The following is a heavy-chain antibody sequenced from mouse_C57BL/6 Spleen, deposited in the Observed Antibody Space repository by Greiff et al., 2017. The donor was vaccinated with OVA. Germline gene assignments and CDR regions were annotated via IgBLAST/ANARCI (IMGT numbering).Heavy chain of an antibody. Sequence: QVQLKQSGTELVKPGASVKISCKVSGYVFSSYWMNWVKQKPGQGLEWIGQIYPGDGDTNYNGKFKGKATLTADKSSSTAHMQLSSLTSEDSAVYFCARLDGYDGLVYWGQGTLVTVSA. CDR3: ARLDGYDGLVY. D-gene: IGHD2-2*01. V-gene: IGHV1-80*01. CDR2: IYPGDGDT. CDR1: GYVFSSYW. J-gene: IGHJ3*01.